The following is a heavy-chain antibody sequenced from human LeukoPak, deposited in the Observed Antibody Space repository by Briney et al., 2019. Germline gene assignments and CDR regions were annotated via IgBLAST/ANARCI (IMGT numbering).Heavy chain of an antibody. CDR3: ATDSSGTNYFDY. J-gene: IGHJ4*02. CDR1: GFTFSDYY. Sequence: GGSLRLSCAASGFTFSDYYMSWIRQAPGKGLEWVSSISSSSSYIYYADSVKGRFTISRDNAKNSLYLQMNSLRAEDTAVYYCATDSSGTNYFDYWGQGTLVTVSS. CDR2: ISSSSSYI. V-gene: IGHV3-11*06. D-gene: IGHD3-22*01.